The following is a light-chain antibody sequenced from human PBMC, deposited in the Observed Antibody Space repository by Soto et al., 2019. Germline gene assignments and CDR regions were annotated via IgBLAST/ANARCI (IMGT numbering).Light chain of an antibody. CDR2: DAS. V-gene: IGKV3-11*01. CDR3: QQRRSCPPKIT. CDR1: QSVSTY. Sequence: EIVLTQSPATLSLSPGERATLSCRASQSVSTYLAWYPQRPGQSPRLLIYDASYRATDIPPRFSDSGSGTDFTLTISRLEREDFAVYYCQQRRSCPPKITVGQGTRLE. J-gene: IGKJ5*01.